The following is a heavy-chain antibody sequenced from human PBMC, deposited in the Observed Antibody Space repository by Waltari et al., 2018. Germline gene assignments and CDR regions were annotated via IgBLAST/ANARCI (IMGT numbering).Heavy chain of an antibody. CDR1: GYTFTGYY. CDR3: ATGIVVVPAANRGYAFDI. V-gene: IGHV1-2*02. D-gene: IGHD2-2*01. J-gene: IGHJ3*02. CDR2: INPYSGGT. Sequence: QVQLVQSGAEVKKPGASVKVSCKASGYTFTGYYMHWVRQATGQGLEWMGWINPYSGGTIYAQNFQCRVTITRDTSISTAYMELSRLRSDDTALYYCATGIVVVPAANRGYAFDIWGQGTMVTVSS.